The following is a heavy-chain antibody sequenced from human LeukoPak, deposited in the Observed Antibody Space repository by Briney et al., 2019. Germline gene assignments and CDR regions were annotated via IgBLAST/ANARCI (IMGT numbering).Heavy chain of an antibody. D-gene: IGHD2-2*01. Sequence: ASVKVSCKASGGTFSSYAISWVRQAPGQGLEWVGGIIPIFGTANYAQKFQGRVTITADESTSTAYMELSSLRSEDTAVYYCARDWPGGYCSSTSCYGYWGQGTLVTVSS. CDR3: ARDWPGGYCSSTSCYGY. V-gene: IGHV1-69*13. J-gene: IGHJ4*02. CDR1: GGTFSSYA. CDR2: IIPIFGTA.